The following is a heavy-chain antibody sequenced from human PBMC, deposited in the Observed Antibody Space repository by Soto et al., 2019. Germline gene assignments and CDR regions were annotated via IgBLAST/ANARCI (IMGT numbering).Heavy chain of an antibody. J-gene: IGHJ4*02. CDR3: ARRSSGWYFDY. CDR1: GFTFSSYA. V-gene: IGHV3-23*01. Sequence: EVQLLESGGGLVQPGGSLRLSCAASGFTFSSYAMSWVRQAPGKGLEWVSAISGSGGSTYYADSVKGRFTISRDNSKNSVYLQMNSLRAEDTAVYYCARRSSGWYFDYWGQGTLVTVSS. D-gene: IGHD6-19*01. CDR2: ISGSGGST.